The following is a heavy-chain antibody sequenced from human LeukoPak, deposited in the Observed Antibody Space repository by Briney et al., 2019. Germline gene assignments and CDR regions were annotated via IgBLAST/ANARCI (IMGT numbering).Heavy chain of an antibody. V-gene: IGHV3-30*02. D-gene: IGHD1-26*01. CDR3: ASLNIVGALGDFDY. CDR2: IRYDGSNK. J-gene: IGHJ4*02. Sequence: PGGSLRLSCAASGFTFSSYGMYWVRQAPGKGLEWVAFIRYDGSNKYYADSVKGRFTISKDNSKNTLYLQMNSLRAEDTAVYYCASLNIVGALGDFDYWGQGTLVTVSS. CDR1: GFTFSSYG.